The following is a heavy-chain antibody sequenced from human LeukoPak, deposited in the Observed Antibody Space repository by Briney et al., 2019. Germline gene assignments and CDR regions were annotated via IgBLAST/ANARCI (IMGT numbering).Heavy chain of an antibody. CDR2: ISSSCSTL. J-gene: IGHJ4*02. D-gene: IGHD1-26*01. V-gene: IGHV3-48*03. CDR3: ARDSSVGATSFDY. CDR1: GFTFSSYE. Sequence: GSLRLSCAASGFTFSSYEMNWVRQAPGKGLEWVSYISSSCSTLYYADSVKGRFTISRDNAKNSLYLQMNSLRAEDTAVYYCARDSSVGATSFDYWGQGTLVTVSS.